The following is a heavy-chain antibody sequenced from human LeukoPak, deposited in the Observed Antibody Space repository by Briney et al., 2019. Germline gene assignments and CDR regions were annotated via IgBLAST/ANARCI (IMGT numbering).Heavy chain of an antibody. V-gene: IGHV1-69*01. D-gene: IGHD1-26*01. Sequence: SVKVSCKASGGTFSSYAISWVRQAPGQGLEWMGGIIPIFGTANYAQKFQGRVTITADESTSTAYMELSSLRSEDTAVYYCARWEWELGLIDYWGQGTLVTVSS. CDR2: IIPIFGTA. CDR3: ARWEWELGLIDY. J-gene: IGHJ4*02. CDR1: GGTFSSYA.